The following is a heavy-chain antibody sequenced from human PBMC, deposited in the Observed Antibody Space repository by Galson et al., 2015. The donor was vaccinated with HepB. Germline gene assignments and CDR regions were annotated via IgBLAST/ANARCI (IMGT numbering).Heavy chain of an antibody. CDR2: INPDSGGT. V-gene: IGHV1-2*06. J-gene: IGHJ4*02. Sequence: SVKVSCKASGYAVTGYYMHWVRQAPGQGLEWMGRINPDSGGTSYAQKFQGRVTMTRDTSINTAYMDLSRLRSDDTAVYYCARGLATVTASFWDYWGQGSLVTVSS. CDR3: ARGLATVTASFWDY. D-gene: IGHD4-17*01. CDR1: GYAVTGYY.